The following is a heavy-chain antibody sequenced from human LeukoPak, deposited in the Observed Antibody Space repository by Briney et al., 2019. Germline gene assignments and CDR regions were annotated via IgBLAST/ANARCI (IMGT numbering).Heavy chain of an antibody. Sequence: GGSLRLSCAASGFTFSSYAMSWVRQAPGKGLEWVSAISGSGGNTYYADSVKGRFTISRDNSKNTLYLQMNSLRAEDTAVYYCAKEGIRFLEWLHDAFDIWGQGTMVTVSS. J-gene: IGHJ3*02. CDR2: ISGSGGNT. CDR3: AKEGIRFLEWLHDAFDI. D-gene: IGHD3-3*01. V-gene: IGHV3-23*01. CDR1: GFTFSSYA.